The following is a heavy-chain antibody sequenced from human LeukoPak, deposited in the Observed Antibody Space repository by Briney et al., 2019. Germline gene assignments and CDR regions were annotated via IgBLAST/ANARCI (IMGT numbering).Heavy chain of an antibody. CDR1: GGSISSYY. CDR2: IYYSGST. CDR3: ARDSGYTTHGAFDI. V-gene: IGHV4-59*01. J-gene: IGHJ3*02. D-gene: IGHD5-12*01. Sequence: SETLSLTCTVSGGSISSYYWSWIRQPPGKGLEWIGYIYYSGSTNYNPSLKSRVTISVDTSKNQFSLKLSSVTAADTAVYYCARDSGYTTHGAFDIWGQGTMVTVSS.